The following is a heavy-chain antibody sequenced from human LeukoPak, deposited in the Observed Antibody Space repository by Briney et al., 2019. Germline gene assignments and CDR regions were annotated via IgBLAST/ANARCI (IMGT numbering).Heavy chain of an antibody. Sequence: SETLSLTCTVSGGSISSGGYYWNWIRQHPGKGLEWIGYIYYSGSTYYNPSLKSRVTISLDTSKSQFSLKVRSVTAADTAVYYCARGGYCSGGSCYSSTWFDPWGQGTLVTVSS. CDR2: IYYSGST. V-gene: IGHV4-31*03. J-gene: IGHJ5*02. CDR3: ARGGYCSGGSCYSSTWFDP. D-gene: IGHD2-15*01. CDR1: GGSISSGGYY.